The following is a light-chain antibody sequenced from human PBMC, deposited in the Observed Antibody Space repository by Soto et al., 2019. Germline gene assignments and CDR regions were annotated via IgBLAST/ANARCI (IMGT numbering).Light chain of an antibody. CDR2: GAS. CDR3: QQYNNWRPT. V-gene: IGKV3-15*01. CDR1: QSVSSN. J-gene: IGKJ1*01. Sequence: DIVITQTPDTLPVAPGGRAPWSPNHKQSVSSNLAWYQQKPGQAPRLLIYGASTRATGIPARFSGSGSGTEFTITISGLQSEDVAVYCCQQYNNWRPTFGQGTKVDIK.